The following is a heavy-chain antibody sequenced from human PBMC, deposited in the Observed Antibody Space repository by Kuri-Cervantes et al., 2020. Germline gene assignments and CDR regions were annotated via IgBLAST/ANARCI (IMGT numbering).Heavy chain of an antibody. CDR1: GGSVSSGSYY. CDR2: IYYSGST. CDR3: ATRYCSGGSCYSALGWYFDL. J-gene: IGHJ2*01. V-gene: IGHV4-61*01. D-gene: IGHD2-15*01. Sequence: SETLSLTCTVSGGSVSSGSYYWSWIRQPPGKGLEWLGYIYYSGSTNYNPSLKSRVTISVDTSKNQFSLKLSSVTAADTAVYYCATRYCSGGSCYSALGWYFDLWGRGTLVTVSS.